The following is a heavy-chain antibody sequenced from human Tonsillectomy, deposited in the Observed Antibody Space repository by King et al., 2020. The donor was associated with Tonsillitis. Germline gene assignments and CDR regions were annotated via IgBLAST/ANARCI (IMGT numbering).Heavy chain of an antibody. CDR2: ISGSSGHT. CDR1: GFTFSDSY. J-gene: IGHJ4*02. CDR3: AKPHYDSGKHYSAFDS. Sequence: VQLVESGGGLVKPGGSLRLSCAASGFTFSDSYMMWIRQAPGKGLEWLSYISGSSGHTNYADSVKGRFTISRDNAKNSMYLQMNSLRAEDTAVYYCAKPHYDSGKHYSAFDSWGQGTLVTVSS. V-gene: IGHV3-11*06. D-gene: IGHD3-22*01.